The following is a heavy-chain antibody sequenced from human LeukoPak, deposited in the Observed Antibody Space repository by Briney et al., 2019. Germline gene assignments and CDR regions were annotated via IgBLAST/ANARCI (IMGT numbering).Heavy chain of an antibody. D-gene: IGHD6-19*01. J-gene: IGHJ4*02. V-gene: IGHV4-34*01. CDR3: ARGRSGIAVAGPGRYFDY. CDR2: TNHSGST. Sequence: PSETLSLTCAVYGGSFSGYYWSWIRQPPGKGLEWIGETNHSGSTNYNPSLKSRVTISVDTSKNQFSLELSSVTAADTAVYYCARGRSGIAVAGPGRYFDYWGQGTLVTVSS. CDR1: GGSFSGYY.